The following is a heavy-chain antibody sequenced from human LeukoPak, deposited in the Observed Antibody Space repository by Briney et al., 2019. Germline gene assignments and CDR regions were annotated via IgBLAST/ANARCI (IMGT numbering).Heavy chain of an antibody. J-gene: IGHJ4*02. CDR2: MSSSGRS. CDR1: DGSMSSDTYF. V-gene: IGHV4-61*02. D-gene: IGHD6-13*01. Sequence: SQTLSLTCTVSDGSMSSDTYFWSWIRQPAGKGLQWIGRMSSSGRSDYNPSLKSRVTISVDTSKNQFSLKLSSVTAADTAVYYCARAAGSSQYHFDYWGQGTLVTVSS. CDR3: ARAAGSSQYHFDY.